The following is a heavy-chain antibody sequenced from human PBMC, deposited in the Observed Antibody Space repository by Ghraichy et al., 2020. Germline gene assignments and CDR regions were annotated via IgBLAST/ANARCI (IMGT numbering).Heavy chain of an antibody. J-gene: IGHJ6*02. V-gene: IGHV4-34*01. CDR1: GGSFSGYY. CDR3: ARARYYYDSSGYYYYYGMDV. Sequence: SETLSLTCAVYGGSFSGYYWSWIRQPPGKGLEWIGEINHSGSTNYNPSLKSRVTISVDTSKNQFSLKLSSVTAADTAVYYCARARYYYDSSGYYYYYGMDVWGQGTTVTVSS. D-gene: IGHD3-22*01. CDR2: INHSGST.